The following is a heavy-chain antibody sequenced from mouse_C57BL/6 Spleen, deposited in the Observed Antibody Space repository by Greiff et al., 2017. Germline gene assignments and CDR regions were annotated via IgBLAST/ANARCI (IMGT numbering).Heavy chain of an antibody. CDR2: ISSGSSTI. V-gene: IGHV5-17*01. J-gene: IGHJ2*01. Sequence: EVQLQESGGGLVKPGGSLKLSCAASGFTFSDYGMHWVRQAPEKGLEWVAYISSGSSTIYYADTVKGRFTISRDNAKNNLFLQMTSQRSEDTAMYYCARDYGSSYYFDYWGQGTTLTVSS. D-gene: IGHD1-1*01. CDR1: GFTFSDYG. CDR3: ARDYGSSYYFDY.